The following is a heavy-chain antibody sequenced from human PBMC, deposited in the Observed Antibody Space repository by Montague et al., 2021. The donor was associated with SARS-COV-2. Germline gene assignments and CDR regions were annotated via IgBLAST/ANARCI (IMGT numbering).Heavy chain of an antibody. J-gene: IGHJ6*02. V-gene: IGHV3-53*01. D-gene: IGHD2-15*01. CDR2: IDAVGNT. CDR3: ARDERRASKWSYGLDV. CDR1: GFSVSTNY. Sequence: SLRLSCSASGFSVSTNYLTWVRQAPGRGLEWVSFIDAVGNTYYAXSVKGRFTVSRDNSKNTVNLQMNSLRVEDTAIYYCARDERRASKWSYGLDVWDPGTPVTVSS.